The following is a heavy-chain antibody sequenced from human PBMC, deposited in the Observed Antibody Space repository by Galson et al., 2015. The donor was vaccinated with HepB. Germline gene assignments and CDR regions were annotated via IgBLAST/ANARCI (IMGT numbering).Heavy chain of an antibody. Sequence: SVKVSCKASGGTFSSYTLSWVRQAPGHGLEWMGRIIPILDITNYAQKFQGSVKITADMSTSTASMELSSLRSDATAVYYCSREVSSVSSGGYYFDYWGQGTLVTVSS. D-gene: IGHD1-26*01. J-gene: IGHJ4*02. V-gene: IGHV1-69*04. CDR3: SREVSSVSSGGYYFDY. CDR2: IIPILDIT. CDR1: GGTFSSYT.